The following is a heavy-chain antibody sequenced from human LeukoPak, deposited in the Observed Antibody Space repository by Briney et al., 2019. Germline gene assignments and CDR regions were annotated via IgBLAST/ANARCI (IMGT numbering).Heavy chain of an antibody. J-gene: IGHJ4*02. CDR3: ARDPPDLYCSSTSCYRFDY. CDR1: GYTFTGYY. CDR2: INPNSGGT. V-gene: IGHV1-2*02. Sequence: ASVKVSCKASGYTFTGYYMHWVRQAPGQGLEWMGWINPNSGGTNYAQKFQGRVTMTRDTSIGTAYMELSRLRSDDTAVYYCARDPPDLYCSSTSCYRFDYWGQGTLVTVSS. D-gene: IGHD2-2*01.